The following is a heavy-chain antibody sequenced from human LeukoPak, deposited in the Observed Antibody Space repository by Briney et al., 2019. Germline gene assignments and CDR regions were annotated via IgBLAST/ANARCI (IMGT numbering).Heavy chain of an antibody. CDR1: GFTFSGYS. CDR3: ARHALSDILTGYSDY. Sequence: GGSLRLSCVVSGFTFSGYSMNWVRQAPGKGLEWVSSISRSSSYIYYTDSVKGRFTISRDNAKNSLYLQMNNLRAEDTAVYYCARHALSDILTGYSDYWGQGTLVTVSS. J-gene: IGHJ4*02. V-gene: IGHV3-21*01. CDR2: ISRSSSYI. D-gene: IGHD3-9*01.